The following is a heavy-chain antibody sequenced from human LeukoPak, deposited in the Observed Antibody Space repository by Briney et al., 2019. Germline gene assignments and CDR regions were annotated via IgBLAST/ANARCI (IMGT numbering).Heavy chain of an antibody. D-gene: IGHD3/OR15-3a*01. CDR3: ARDLDRVRIPPNWFGP. Sequence: GGSLRLSCAASGFTFSSYAMNWVRQAPGTGLEWVSAISGSDVSTYCADSVKGRSTISRDNSKNTLYLQMNSLRAEDTAVYYCARDLDRVRIPPNWFGPWGQGTLVTVSS. CDR2: ISGSDVST. V-gene: IGHV3-23*01. CDR1: GFTFSSYA. J-gene: IGHJ5*02.